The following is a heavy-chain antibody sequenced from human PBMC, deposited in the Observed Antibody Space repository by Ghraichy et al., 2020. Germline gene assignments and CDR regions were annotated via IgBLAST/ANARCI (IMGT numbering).Heavy chain of an antibody. V-gene: IGHV4-34*01. CDR3: ASVDHYYYGSGSWNWFDP. CDR1: GGSFSGYY. Sequence: SETLSLTCAVYGGSFSGYYWSWIRQPPGKGLEWIGEINHSGSTNYNPSLKSRVTISVDTSKNQFSLKLSSVTAADTAVYYCASVDHYYYGSGSWNWFDPWGQGTLVTVSS. CDR2: INHSGST. J-gene: IGHJ5*02. D-gene: IGHD3-10*01.